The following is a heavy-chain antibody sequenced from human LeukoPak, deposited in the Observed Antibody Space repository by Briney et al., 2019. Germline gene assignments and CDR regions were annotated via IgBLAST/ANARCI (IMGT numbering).Heavy chain of an antibody. CDR2: INHSGST. V-gene: IGHV4-34*01. CDR3: ARGRAEVAARTHDY. D-gene: IGHD6-6*01. CDR1: GGSFSGYY. J-gene: IGHJ4*02. Sequence: SETLSLTCAVYGGSFSGYYWSGIRQPPRKRLYGIGEINHSGSTNYNPSLKSRVTISVDTSKSQFSLKLSSVTAADTAVYYCARGRAEVAARTHDYWGQGNLVTVSS.